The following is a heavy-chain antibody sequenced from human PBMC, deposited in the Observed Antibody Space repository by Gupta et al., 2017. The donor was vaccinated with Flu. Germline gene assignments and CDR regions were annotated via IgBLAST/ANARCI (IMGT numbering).Heavy chain of an antibody. CDR3: ARRLSSTSWDDVFDI. V-gene: IGHV1-3*04. Sequence: QGPGQRLEWMGWINTDNGNTKYSQKFQGRVTITRDTSASTVYLELSSLRSEDTAVYYCARRLSSTSWDDVFDIWGQGTMVTVSS. J-gene: IGHJ3*02. D-gene: IGHD2-2*01. CDR2: INTDNGNT.